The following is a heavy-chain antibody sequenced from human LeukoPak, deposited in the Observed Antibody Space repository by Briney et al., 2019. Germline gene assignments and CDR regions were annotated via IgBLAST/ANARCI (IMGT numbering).Heavy chain of an antibody. D-gene: IGHD3-22*01. Sequence: ASVKVSCKASGYTFTSYDINWVRQATGQGLEWMGWMNPNSGNTGYAQKFQGRVTMTRNTSISTAYMELSSLRSEDTAVYYCARGLPAHGYYYDSSGFNWFDPWGQGTLVTVSS. CDR3: ARGLPAHGYYYDSSGFNWFDP. V-gene: IGHV1-8*01. CDR2: MNPNSGNT. CDR1: GYTFTSYD. J-gene: IGHJ5*02.